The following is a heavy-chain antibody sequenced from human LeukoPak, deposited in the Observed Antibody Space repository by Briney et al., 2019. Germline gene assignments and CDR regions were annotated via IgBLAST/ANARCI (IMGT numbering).Heavy chain of an antibody. J-gene: IGHJ6*03. CDR2: FSSSGST. CDR1: GDSISNYY. Sequence: PSETLSLTCTVSGDSISNYYWNWIRQPAGKGLEWIGRFSSSGSTNSHPSIKSRVTISVDKSKHQVSLKLHSVTASGTALYSCARGVVPAEINYYYYYMDVCGKGATVTVSS. V-gene: IGHV4-4*07. D-gene: IGHD2-2*01. CDR3: ARGVVPAEINYYYYYMDV.